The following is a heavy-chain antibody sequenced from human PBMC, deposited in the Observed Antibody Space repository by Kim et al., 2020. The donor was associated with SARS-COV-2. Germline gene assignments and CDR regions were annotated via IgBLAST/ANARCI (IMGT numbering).Heavy chain of an antibody. CDR3: ASSKLGMQSY. V-gene: IGHV4-34*01. CDR2: INHSGST. Sequence: SETLSLTCAVYGGSFSGYYWSWIRQPPGKGLEWIGEINHSGSTNYNPSLKSRVTISVDTSKNQFSLKLSSVTAADTAVYYCASSKLGMQSYWGQGTLVTVSS. J-gene: IGHJ4*02. D-gene: IGHD7-27*01. CDR1: GGSFSGYY.